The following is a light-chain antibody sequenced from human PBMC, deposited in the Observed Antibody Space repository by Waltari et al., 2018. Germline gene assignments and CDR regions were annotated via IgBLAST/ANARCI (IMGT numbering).Light chain of an antibody. CDR1: TSTIGDNL. CDR2: SDN. CDR3: AAWDDRVRGRV. V-gene: IGLV1-47*02. J-gene: IGLJ3*02. Sequence: QSVLTQPPSASGTPGQRVTISCSGSTSTIGDNLVYWYQQLPGTAPKLLIYSDNQRPSGVPDRFSDSKSGTSASLAISGLRSEDEADYYCAAWDDRVRGRVFGGGTKLTVL.